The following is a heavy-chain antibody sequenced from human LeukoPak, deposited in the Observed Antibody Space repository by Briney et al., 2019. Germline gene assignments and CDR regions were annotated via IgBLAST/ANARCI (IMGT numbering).Heavy chain of an antibody. J-gene: IGHJ4*02. CDR2: ISSSSSYI. CDR3: AKEFSGGWSFDY. Sequence: GGSLRLSCATSGFTFSTYSMNWVRQAPGKGLEWFSSISSSSSYIYYADSVKGRFTISRDNAKNSLYLQMNSLRAEDTAVYYCAKEFSGGWSFDYWGQGTLVTVSS. D-gene: IGHD6-19*01. CDR1: GFTFSTYS. V-gene: IGHV3-21*04.